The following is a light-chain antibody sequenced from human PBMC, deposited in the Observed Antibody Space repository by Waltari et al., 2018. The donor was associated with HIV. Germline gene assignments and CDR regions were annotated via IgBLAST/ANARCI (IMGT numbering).Light chain of an antibody. V-gene: IGLV1-44*01. CDR1: SSKLGSNS. J-gene: IGLJ3*02. Sequence: QSVLTQPPSASGTPGQGVTISCSGSSSKLGSNSVSWYQQFPGTAPKLLIYMNHGRPSGVPDRFSGSKSGTAGFLAISGLQTEDEADYYCATWDDSLNGWVFGGGTDLTVL. CDR3: ATWDDSLNGWV. CDR2: MNH.